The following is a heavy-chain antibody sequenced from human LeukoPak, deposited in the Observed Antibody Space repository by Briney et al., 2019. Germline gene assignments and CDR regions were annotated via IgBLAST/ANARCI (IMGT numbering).Heavy chain of an antibody. D-gene: IGHD3-22*01. CDR3: AKGVRITMIVADPPGPFDY. CDR2: IRYDGSNK. Sequence: GGSLRLSCAASGFTFSSYGMHWVRQAPGKGLEWVAFIRYDGSNKYYADSVKGRFTISRDNSKNTLYLQMNSLRAEDTAVYYCAKGVRITMIVADPPGPFDYWGQGTLVTVSS. CDR1: GFTFSSYG. V-gene: IGHV3-30*02. J-gene: IGHJ4*02.